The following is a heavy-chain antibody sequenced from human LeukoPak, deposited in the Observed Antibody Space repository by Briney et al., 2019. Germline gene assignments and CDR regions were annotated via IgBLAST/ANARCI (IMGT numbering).Heavy chain of an antibody. CDR1: GYTFTSYG. V-gene: IGHV1-18*01. Sequence: GASVKVSCKASGYTFTSYGISWVRQAPGQGLEWMGWISAYNGNTNYAQKLQGRVTMTTDTSTSTVYMELSSLRSEDTAVYYCARGRDGYNCDYWGQGTLVTVSS. CDR2: ISAYNGNT. D-gene: IGHD5-24*01. CDR3: ARGRDGYNCDY. J-gene: IGHJ4*02.